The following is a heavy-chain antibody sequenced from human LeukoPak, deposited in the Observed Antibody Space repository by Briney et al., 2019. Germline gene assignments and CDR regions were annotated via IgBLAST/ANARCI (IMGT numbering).Heavy chain of an antibody. J-gene: IGHJ4*02. CDR3: ARDYGDRGPFDY. CDR2: INSDGSST. Sequence: GGSLRLSCAASGFTFSSYWMHWVRQAPGKGLVWVSRINSDGSSTSYADSVKGRFTISRDNAKNTLYLQMNSLRAEDTAVHYCARDYGDRGPFDYWGQGTLVTVSS. D-gene: IGHD4-17*01. CDR1: GFTFSSYW. V-gene: IGHV3-74*01.